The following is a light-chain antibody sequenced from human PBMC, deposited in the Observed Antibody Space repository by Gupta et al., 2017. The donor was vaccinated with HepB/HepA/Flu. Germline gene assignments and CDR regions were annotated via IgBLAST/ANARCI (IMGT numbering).Light chain of an antibody. CDR2: DVT. CDR3: SSYTSSSTLI. Sequence: QSALPQPASVSGSPGQSITLSCTGTSSDVGGYNFVSWYQQHPGKAPKLMIYDVTNRPSGVSRRFSGSKSGNTASLTISGLQAGDEADYYCSSYTSSSTLIFGGGTKLTVL. CDR1: SSDVGGYNF. J-gene: IGLJ2*01. V-gene: IGLV2-14*01.